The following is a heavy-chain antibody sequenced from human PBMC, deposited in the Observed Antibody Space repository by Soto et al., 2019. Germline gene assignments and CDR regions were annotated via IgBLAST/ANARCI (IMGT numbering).Heavy chain of an antibody. Sequence: SETLSLTCSVSCYSIDRGYYWGWIRHAPERGLEWIVSISHRGATSDTPSLNSRAIISLDTSNNQFTLRLTSVTVADTATYYCVRYEYDSSGHDDEHWGQGTPVNVSS. D-gene: IGHD5-12*01. V-gene: IGHV4-38-2*02. J-gene: IGHJ4*02. CDR2: ISHRGAT. CDR1: CYSIDRGYY. CDR3: VRYEYDSSGHDDEH.